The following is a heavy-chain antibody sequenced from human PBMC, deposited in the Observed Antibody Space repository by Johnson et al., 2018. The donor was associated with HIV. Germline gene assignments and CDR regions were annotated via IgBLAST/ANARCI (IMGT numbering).Heavy chain of an antibody. V-gene: IGHV3-74*01. Sequence: VQLVESGGGLVQPGGSLRLSCAASEFMFSNYWMHWVRQAPGKGLVWVSRINSEGSSTDSADSVKGRFTISRDNAKNTLYLKMNSLRAEDTALYYCAREGGGVITFGVVIVPPGAFDIWGQGTMVTVSS. CDR2: INSEGSST. J-gene: IGHJ3*02. CDR3: AREGGGVITFGVVIVPPGAFDI. CDR1: EFMFSNYW. D-gene: IGHD3-16*02.